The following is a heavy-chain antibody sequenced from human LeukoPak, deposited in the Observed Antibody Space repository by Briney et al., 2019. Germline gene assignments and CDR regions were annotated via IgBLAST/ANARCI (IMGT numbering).Heavy chain of an antibody. CDR3: ASGYRYGNY. J-gene: IGHJ4*02. CDR2: IYSGDNT. D-gene: IGHD5-18*01. V-gene: IGHV3-53*01. CDR1: GLTVSSNY. Sequence: GGSLRLSCTASGLTVSSNYMTWVRQAPGKGLEWVSVIYSGDNTYYADSVKGRFTISRDNSKNTLYLQMNSLRAEDTAMYYCASGYRYGNYWGQGTLVTVSS.